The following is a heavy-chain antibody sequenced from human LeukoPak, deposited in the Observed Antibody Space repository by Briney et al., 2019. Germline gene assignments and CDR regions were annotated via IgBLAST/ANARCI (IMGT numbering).Heavy chain of an antibody. D-gene: IGHD6-6*01. Sequence: SVKVSCKASGGTFSSYAISWVRQAPGQGLEWMGRIIPIFGTANYAQKFQGRVTITTDESTSTAYMELSSLRSDDTAVYYCARGESIAARLDYWGQGTLVTVSS. J-gene: IGHJ4*02. CDR2: IIPIFGTA. CDR1: GGTFSSYA. V-gene: IGHV1-69*05. CDR3: ARGESIAARLDY.